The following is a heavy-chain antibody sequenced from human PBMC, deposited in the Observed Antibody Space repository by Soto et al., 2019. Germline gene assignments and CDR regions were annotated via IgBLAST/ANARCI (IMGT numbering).Heavy chain of an antibody. CDR2: ISYDGSNK. Sequence: QVQLVESGGGVVQPGRSLRLSCAASGFTFSSCGMHWVRQAPGKGLEWVAVISYDGSNKYYADSGKVRFTISRDNSKNTLYLQVNSLRAEDTSVYYCAKLTSLESYDYSWGSYRLLDYWGQGTLVTVSS. CDR1: GFTFSSCG. D-gene: IGHD3-16*02. V-gene: IGHV3-30*18. J-gene: IGHJ4*02. CDR3: AKLTSLESYDYSWGSYRLLDY.